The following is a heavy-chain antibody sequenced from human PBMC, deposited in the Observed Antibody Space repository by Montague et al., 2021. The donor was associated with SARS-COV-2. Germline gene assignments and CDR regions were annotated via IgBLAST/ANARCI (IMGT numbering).Heavy chain of an antibody. CDR3: ARGVGITIFGDLSLEGDYYYSMTS. CDR2: IDNDGSST. V-gene: IGHV3-74*01. Sequence: SLRLSCAASGFTFRSHWMHWVRQVPEKGLVWVSRIDNDGSSTNYVDSVKGRFTISRDNAKNTLDLQMNSLRVEDTAVYYCARGVGITIFGDLSLEGDYYYSMTSGAKGPRSPSP. D-gene: IGHD3-3*01. CDR1: GFTFRSHW. J-gene: IGHJ6*02.